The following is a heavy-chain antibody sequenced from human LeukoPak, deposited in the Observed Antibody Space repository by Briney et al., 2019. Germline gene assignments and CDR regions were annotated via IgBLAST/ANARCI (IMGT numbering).Heavy chain of an antibody. CDR1: GGTFSSYA. V-gene: IGHV1-2*02. J-gene: IGHJ4*02. D-gene: IGHD7-27*01. Sequence: ASVKVSCKASGGTFSSYAISWVRQAPGQGLEWMGGINPHSGGTNYAQKFQGRVTMTRDTSISTAYMELSGLRSDDTAVYYCARDYPGMITGVEKYFFDYWGQGTLVTVSS. CDR3: ARDYPGMITGVEKYFFDY. CDR2: INPHSGGT.